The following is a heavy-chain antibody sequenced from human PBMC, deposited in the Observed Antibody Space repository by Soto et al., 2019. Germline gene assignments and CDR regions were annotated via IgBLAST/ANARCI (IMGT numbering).Heavy chain of an antibody. V-gene: IGHV4-59*01. CDR3: ARVKGFPSNFLDY. D-gene: IGHD1-7*01. Sequence: PSETLSLTCTVSGASISSYYWSWIRQPPGKGLEWIGYIHYSGSTNYNPPLKSRVTMSVDTSKSQFSLQLSSVTAADTAVYFCARVKGFPSNFLDYWGQGTLVTVSS. CDR2: IHYSGST. CDR1: GASISSYY. J-gene: IGHJ4*02.